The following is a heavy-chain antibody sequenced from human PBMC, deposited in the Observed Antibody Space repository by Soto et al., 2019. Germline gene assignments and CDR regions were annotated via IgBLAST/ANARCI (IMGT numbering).Heavy chain of an antibody. CDR1: GGSISSGGYY. Sequence: SETLSLTCTVSGGSISSGGYYWSWIRQHPGKGLEWIGYIYYSGSTYYNPSLKNRVTISVDTSKNQFSLKLSSVTAADTAVYYCAREDGYYYYGMDVWGQGTTVTVSS. V-gene: IGHV4-31*03. J-gene: IGHJ6*02. D-gene: IGHD4-17*01. CDR2: IYYSGST. CDR3: AREDGYYYYGMDV.